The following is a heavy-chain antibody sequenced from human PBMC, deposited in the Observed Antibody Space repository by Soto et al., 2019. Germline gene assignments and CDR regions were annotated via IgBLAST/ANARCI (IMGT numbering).Heavy chain of an antibody. CDR3: ASGAHYIWNG. CDR2: IYYSGST. D-gene: IGHD3-9*01. J-gene: IGHJ4*02. CDR1: GGSISSSSYY. V-gene: IGHV4-39*07. Sequence: SETLSLTCTVSGGSISSSSYYWGWIRQPPGKGLEWIGSIYYSGSTYYNPSLKSRVTMSVDKNKNQFSLEVYSVTAADTAVYYCASGAHYIWNGWGQGTLVTVS.